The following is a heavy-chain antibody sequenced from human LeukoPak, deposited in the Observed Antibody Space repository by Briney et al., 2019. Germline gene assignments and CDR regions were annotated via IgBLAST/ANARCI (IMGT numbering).Heavy chain of an antibody. V-gene: IGHV3-48*04. CDR3: ARDPRYPYQYESDSGGFSLDY. CDR2: IDSSSTTI. J-gene: IGHJ4*02. CDR1: GFIFSDYN. D-gene: IGHD3-22*01. Sequence: GGSLRLSCEASGFIFSDYNMNWVRQAPGKGLEWLSFIDSSSTTIYYADSVKGRFAISRDNAKNSLYLQMNSLGAADTAVYYCARDPRYPYQYESDSGGFSLDYWGQGTLVTVSS.